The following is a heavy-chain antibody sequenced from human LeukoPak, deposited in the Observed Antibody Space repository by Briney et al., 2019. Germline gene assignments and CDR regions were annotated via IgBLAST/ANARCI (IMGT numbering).Heavy chain of an antibody. J-gene: IGHJ4*02. Sequence: NPWGSLRLSCAASGFTFSDYYMSWIRQAPGKGLEWVSYISSSGSTIYYADSVKGRFTISRDNAKNSLYLQMSSLRAEDTAVYYCARDRYCSGGSCYRTRDFDYRGQGTLVTVSS. V-gene: IGHV3-11*04. CDR1: GFTFSDYY. CDR3: ARDRYCSGGSCYRTRDFDY. D-gene: IGHD2-15*01. CDR2: ISSSGSTI.